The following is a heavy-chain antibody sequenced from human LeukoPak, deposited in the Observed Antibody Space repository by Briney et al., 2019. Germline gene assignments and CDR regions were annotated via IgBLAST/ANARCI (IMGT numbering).Heavy chain of an antibody. J-gene: IGHJ4*02. Sequence: KPSETLSLTCTVSGGSISSSYYYWSWIRQHPGKGLEWIGYIYYSGSTYYNPSLKSRVTISVDTSKNQFSLKLSSVTAADTAVYYCARGLSYGDYDYWGQGTLVTVSS. CDR2: IYYSGST. CDR3: ARGLSYGDYDY. CDR1: GGSISSSYYY. D-gene: IGHD4-17*01. V-gene: IGHV4-31*03.